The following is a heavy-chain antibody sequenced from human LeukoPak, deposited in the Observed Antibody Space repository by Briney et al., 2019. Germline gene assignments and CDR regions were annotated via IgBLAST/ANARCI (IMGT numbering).Heavy chain of an antibody. CDR3: ASMSFSYYDSSGYFWGYTEYFQH. J-gene: IGHJ1*01. Sequence: ASVKVSCKASGYIFTSYGISWVRQAPGQGLGWMGWISAYNGNTNYAQKLQGRVTMTTDTSTSTAYMELRSLRSDDTAVYYCASMSFSYYDSSGYFWGYTEYFQHSGEGTLVTVS. CDR1: GYIFTSYG. V-gene: IGHV1-18*01. D-gene: IGHD3-22*01. CDR2: ISAYNGNT.